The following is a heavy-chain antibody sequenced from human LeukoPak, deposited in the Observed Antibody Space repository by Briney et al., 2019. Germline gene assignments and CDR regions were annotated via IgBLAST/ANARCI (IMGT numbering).Heavy chain of an antibody. V-gene: IGHV4-4*07. CDR1: GVSISSYY. CDR3: ARDCTNGVCLMDV. J-gene: IGHJ6*03. Sequence: SETLSLTCTVSGVSISSYYWSWIRQPAGKGLEWIGRIYTSGSTNYNPSLKSRVTMSVDTSKNQFSLKLSSVTAADTAVYYCARDCTNGVCLMDVWGKGTTVTVSS. D-gene: IGHD2-8*01. CDR2: IYTSGST.